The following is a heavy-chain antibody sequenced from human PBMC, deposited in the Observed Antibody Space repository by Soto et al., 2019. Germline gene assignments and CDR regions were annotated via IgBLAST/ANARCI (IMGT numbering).Heavy chain of an antibody. J-gene: IGHJ4*02. CDR3: ARDSRDSSGPKFDY. CDR1: GGSISSYY. V-gene: IGHV4-59*01. Sequence: SETLSLTCTVSGGSISSYYWSWIRQPPGKGLEWIGYIYYSGSTNYNPSLKSRVTISVATSKNQFSLKLSSVTAADTAVYYCARDSRDSSGPKFDYWGQGTLVTVSS. CDR2: IYYSGST. D-gene: IGHD3-22*01.